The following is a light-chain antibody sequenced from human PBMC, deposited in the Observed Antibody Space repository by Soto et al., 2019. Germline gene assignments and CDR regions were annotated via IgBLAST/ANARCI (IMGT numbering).Light chain of an antibody. Sequence: QSALTQPPSVSGSPGQSVTISCTVTSSDVGDYEHVSWYQLAPGTAPKLLISDVINRPSGVPDRFSGSKSGNTPSLTISGLQGEDEADYYCGLFTSSATWGFGGGTQLTVL. CDR1: SSDVGDYEH. J-gene: IGLJ3*02. V-gene: IGLV2-18*01. CDR3: GLFTSSATWG. CDR2: DVI.